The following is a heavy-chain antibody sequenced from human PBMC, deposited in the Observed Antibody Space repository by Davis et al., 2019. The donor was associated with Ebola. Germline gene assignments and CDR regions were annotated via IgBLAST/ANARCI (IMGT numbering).Heavy chain of an antibody. CDR2: FSHDGTIT. CDR3: RAAQEAFEI. D-gene: IGHD2-15*01. Sequence: PGGSLRLSCAASGFAFSSYVMHWVRHAPGKGLVWVSRFSHDGTITTYADSVRGRFTVSRDNAKNTVYLQMNSLRVEDTAVYYCRAAQEAFEIWGQGTMVTVSS. V-gene: IGHV3-74*01. J-gene: IGHJ3*02. CDR1: GFAFSSYV.